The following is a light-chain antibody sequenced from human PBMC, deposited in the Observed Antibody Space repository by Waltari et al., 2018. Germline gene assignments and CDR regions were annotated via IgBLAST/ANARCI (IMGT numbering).Light chain of an antibody. Sequence: EIVMTQSPATLSVSPGERAPLSCKASQSVLHNLAWYQQKPGQAPRLLIFGASTRANGIPARFSGRGSGTEFTLTISSMQSEDSAVYYCQQYSNWPPAFGQGTKVEIK. CDR1: QSVLHN. V-gene: IGKV3-15*01. CDR2: GAS. CDR3: QQYSNWPPA. J-gene: IGKJ1*01.